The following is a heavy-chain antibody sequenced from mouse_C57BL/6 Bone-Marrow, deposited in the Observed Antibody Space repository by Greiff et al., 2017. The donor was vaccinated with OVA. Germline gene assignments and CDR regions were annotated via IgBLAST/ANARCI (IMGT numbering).Heavy chain of an antibody. J-gene: IGHJ2*01. V-gene: IGHV1-76*01. CDR1: GYTFTDHY. CDR3: ARDDGYFFEY. D-gene: IGHD2-3*01. CDR2: IYPGSGNT. Sequence: VKLQESGAEVVRPGASVKLSCKASGYTFTDHYLNWVKQRPGQGLEWIARIYPGSGNTYYNEKFKGKATLTAEKSSNTAYMQLSSLTSEDSAVYFFARDDGYFFEYWGQGTTLTVSS.